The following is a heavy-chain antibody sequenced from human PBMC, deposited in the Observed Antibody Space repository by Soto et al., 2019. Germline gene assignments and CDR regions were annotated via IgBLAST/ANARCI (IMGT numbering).Heavy chain of an antibody. J-gene: IGHJ3*02. Sequence: PGGSLRLYRAASGFRVSPTYMTWLRQAPGRGLKWVSAVFSDGSTFYPDSMKGRFTISRDNSKNTLYLQMNSLRAEDTAVYYCAKDHSSSWYEKAFDIWGQGTMVTVSS. D-gene: IGHD6-13*01. CDR3: AKDHSSSWYEKAFDI. CDR2: VFSDGST. V-gene: IGHV3-53*01. CDR1: GFRVSPTY.